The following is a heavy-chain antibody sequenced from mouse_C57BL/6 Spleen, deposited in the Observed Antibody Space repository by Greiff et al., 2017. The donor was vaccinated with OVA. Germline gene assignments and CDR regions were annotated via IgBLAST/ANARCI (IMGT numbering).Heavy chain of an antibody. Sequence: QVQLQQSGAELVKPGASVTMSCKASGYTFTTYPIQWVKQNHGKSLEWIGIFHPYNDDTKYNEKFKGKATVTVEKSSSTVYLELSRLTSDDSAVYYCARDGLGQESFDDWGQGTTLTVSS. J-gene: IGHJ2*01. CDR2: FHPYNDDT. CDR1: GYTFTTYP. V-gene: IGHV1-47*01. D-gene: IGHD4-1*01. CDR3: ARDGLGQESFDD.